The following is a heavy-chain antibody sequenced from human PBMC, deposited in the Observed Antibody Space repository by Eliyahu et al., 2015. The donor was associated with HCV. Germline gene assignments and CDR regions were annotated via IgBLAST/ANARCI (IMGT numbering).Heavy chain of an antibody. D-gene: IGHD4-17*01. CDR1: GXTFSSYS. V-gene: IGHV3-21*01. Sequence: EVQLVESGGGLVKPGGSLXLSXAASGXTFSSYSMNWVRQAPGKGLGXVSSISSSSSYIYYADSVKGRFTISRDNAKNSLYLQMNSLRAEDTAVYYCARGSTVTPREGRFDYWGQGTLVTVSS. J-gene: IGHJ4*02. CDR3: ARGSTVTPREGRFDY. CDR2: ISSSSSYI.